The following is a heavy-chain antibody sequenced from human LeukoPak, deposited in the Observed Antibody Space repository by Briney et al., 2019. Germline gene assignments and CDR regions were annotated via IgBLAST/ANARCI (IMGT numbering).Heavy chain of an antibody. V-gene: IGHV4-59*08. CDR2: IYYSGST. Sequence: SETLSLTCTVSGGSISSYYWSWIRQPPGKGLEWIGYIYYSGSTNYNPSLKSRVTMSIDMSKNQFSLRLTSVTAADTAVYYCARVPPDYNDLHDALDLWGQGTVVTVSS. CDR1: GGSISSYY. D-gene: IGHD4-17*01. CDR3: ARVPPDYNDLHDALDL. J-gene: IGHJ3*01.